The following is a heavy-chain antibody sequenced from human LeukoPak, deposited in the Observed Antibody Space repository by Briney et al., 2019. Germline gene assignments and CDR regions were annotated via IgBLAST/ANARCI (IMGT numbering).Heavy chain of an antibody. CDR2: INWNGDST. Sequence: GGSLRLSCAASRFTFDDYGMSWVRQAPGEGLEWVSGINWNGDSTGYGDSVKGRFTISRDNARNSLYLQMNSLRAEDTAFYYCAREQRYCGSTSCYSFFDYWGQGTLVTVSS. J-gene: IGHJ4*02. D-gene: IGHD2-2*01. V-gene: IGHV3-20*04. CDR3: AREQRYCGSTSCYSFFDY. CDR1: RFTFDDYG.